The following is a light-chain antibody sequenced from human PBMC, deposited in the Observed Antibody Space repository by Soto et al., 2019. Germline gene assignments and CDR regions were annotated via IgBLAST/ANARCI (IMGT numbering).Light chain of an antibody. J-gene: IGKJ4*01. CDR2: LGS. CDR1: QSLLHSNGYNY. Sequence: DIVMTQSPLSLPVTPGEPASISCRSCQSLLHSNGYNYLDWYLQKPGQSPQLLIYLGSNRASGVPDRFSGSGSGTDFTLKISRVEAEDFGVYYCIQTLQTPLTFGGGTKV. V-gene: IGKV2-28*01. CDR3: IQTLQTPLT.